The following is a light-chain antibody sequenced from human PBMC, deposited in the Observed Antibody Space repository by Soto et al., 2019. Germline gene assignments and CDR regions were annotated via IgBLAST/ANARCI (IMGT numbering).Light chain of an antibody. Sequence: EIVMTQSAATLSVSPGERATLSCRPSQSVGSNLAWYQQKPGQAPRLLIYGASTRATGIPARFSGSGSGTDFTLTISRLEPEDFAVYYCQQFSSYPLTFGGGTKVDIK. CDR3: QQFSSYPLT. V-gene: IGKV3-15*01. J-gene: IGKJ4*01. CDR2: GAS. CDR1: QSVGSN.